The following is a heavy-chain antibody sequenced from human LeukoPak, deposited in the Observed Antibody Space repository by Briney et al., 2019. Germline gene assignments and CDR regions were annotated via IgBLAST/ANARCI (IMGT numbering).Heavy chain of an antibody. CDR3: AKGYPYFDY. CDR2: INIDGSIT. Sequence: SGGSLRLSCAASGFTFSSYWMHWVRHAQGKGLVWVSRINIDGSITNYADSVKGRFTISRDNAKNTLYLQMNSLRAEDTAVYYCAKGYPYFDYWGQGTLVTVSS. D-gene: IGHD2-2*02. J-gene: IGHJ4*02. V-gene: IGHV3-74*01. CDR1: GFTFSSYW.